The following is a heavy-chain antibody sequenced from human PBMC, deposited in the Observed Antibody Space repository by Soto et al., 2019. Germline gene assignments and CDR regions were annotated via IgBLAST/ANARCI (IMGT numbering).Heavy chain of an antibody. D-gene: IGHD6-19*01. CDR2: IYYSGST. V-gene: IGHV4-59*01. CDR3: ARVRSSPYYYYGMDV. Sequence: PSETLSLTCTVSGGSISSYYWSWIRQPPGKGLEWIGYIYYSGSTNYNPSLKSRVTISVDTSKNQFSLKLSSVTAADTAVYYCARVRSSPYYYYGMDVWGQGTTVTVSS. J-gene: IGHJ6*02. CDR1: GGSISSYY.